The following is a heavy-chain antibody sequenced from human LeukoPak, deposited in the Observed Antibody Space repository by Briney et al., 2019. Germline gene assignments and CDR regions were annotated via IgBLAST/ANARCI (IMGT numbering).Heavy chain of an antibody. D-gene: IGHD3-9*01. CDR1: GGSVSSGSYY. V-gene: IGHV4-61*01. CDR3: ARAPRYYDILTGFFECDP. J-gene: IGHJ5*02. Sequence: SETLSLTCTVSGGSVSSGSYYWSWIRQPPGKGLEWIGYIYYSGSTNYNPSLKSPVTISVDTSKNQFSLKLSSVTAADTAVYYCARAPRYYDILTGFFECDPWGQGTLVTVSS. CDR2: IYYSGST.